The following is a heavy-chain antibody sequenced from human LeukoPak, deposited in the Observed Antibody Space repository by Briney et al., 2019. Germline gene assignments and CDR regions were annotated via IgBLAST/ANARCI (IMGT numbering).Heavy chain of an antibody. CDR3: ARGIAVAGTHFDY. CDR1: GXTVSSNY. Sequence: GGSLRLSCAASGXTVSSNYMSWVRQAPGKGLEWVSVIYSGGSTNYADSVKGRFTISRDNSKNTLYLQMNSLRAEDTAVYYCARGIAVAGTHFDYWGQGTLVTVSS. CDR2: IYSGGST. D-gene: IGHD6-19*01. V-gene: IGHV3-53*01. J-gene: IGHJ4*02.